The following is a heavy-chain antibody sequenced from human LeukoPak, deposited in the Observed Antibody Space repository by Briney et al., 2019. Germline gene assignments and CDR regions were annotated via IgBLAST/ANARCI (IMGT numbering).Heavy chain of an antibody. J-gene: IGHJ4*02. CDR3: ARGRAGSGLMIN. D-gene: IGHD2-8*01. CDR1: GGSFSGYY. Sequence: SETLSLTCAVYGGSFSGYYWNWIRQPPGRGLEWIGEINHSGCTNYNPSLKSRVTISVDTSKNQFSLKVSSATAADTAVYYCARGRAGSGLMINWGQGTLVTVSS. CDR2: INHSGCT. V-gene: IGHV4-34*01.